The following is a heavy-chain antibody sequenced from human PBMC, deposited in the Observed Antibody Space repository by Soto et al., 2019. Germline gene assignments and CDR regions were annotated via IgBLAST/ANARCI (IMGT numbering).Heavy chain of an antibody. CDR1: GVTLSGYY. D-gene: IGHD6-6*01. Sequence: GGAPKLSCAASGVTLSGYYMSLVRQAPGKGLEWVSYISSSGSTIYYADSVKGRFTISRDNAKNSLYLQMNSLRAEDTAVYYCARDSSSGPFDPWGQGTLVTVSS. CDR2: ISSSGSTI. V-gene: IGHV3-11*01. J-gene: IGHJ5*02. CDR3: ARDSSSGPFDP.